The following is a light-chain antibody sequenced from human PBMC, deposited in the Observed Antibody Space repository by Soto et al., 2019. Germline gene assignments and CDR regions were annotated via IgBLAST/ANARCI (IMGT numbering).Light chain of an antibody. CDR1: SSDVGGYNY. J-gene: IGLJ2*01. Sequence: QSALTQPRSVSGSPGQSVTISCTGTSSDVGGYNYVSWYQQHPGKAPKLMIYDVSKRPSGVPDRFSGSKSGNTASLTISGLQAEDEADYYCSSYAGSSNLVFGGGTKLTVL. CDR2: DVS. CDR3: SSYAGSSNLV. V-gene: IGLV2-11*01.